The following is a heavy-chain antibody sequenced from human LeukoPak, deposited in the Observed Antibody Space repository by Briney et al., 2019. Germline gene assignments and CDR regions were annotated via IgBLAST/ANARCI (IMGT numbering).Heavy chain of an antibody. CDR2: INPSGGHT. CDR3: ARDMYGRSSEGNRFDP. J-gene: IGHJ5*02. D-gene: IGHD6-6*01. CDR1: GYTFSSYH. Sequence: GASVKVSCKPSGYTFSSYHVHWVRQAPGQGLEWMGMINPSGGHTRYSQKFQGRVTMTRDVSTSTVYMEVSSLISEDTAVYYCARDMYGRSSEGNRFDPWGQGTLVTVSS. V-gene: IGHV1-46*01.